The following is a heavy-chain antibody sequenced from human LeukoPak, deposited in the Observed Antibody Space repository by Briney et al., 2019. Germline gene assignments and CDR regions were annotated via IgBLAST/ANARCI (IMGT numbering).Heavy chain of an antibody. Sequence: SETLSLTCTVSGGSINSNSYYWGWIRQPPGKGLEWIGSIYSSGTTYYNPSLKSRLTMSIDTSTNQFSLKLSSVTAADTAVYYCARDPTLAAPDYWGQGTLVTVSS. V-gene: IGHV4-39*07. D-gene: IGHD6-6*01. CDR2: IYSSGTT. CDR3: ARDPTLAAPDY. CDR1: GGSINSNSYY. J-gene: IGHJ4*02.